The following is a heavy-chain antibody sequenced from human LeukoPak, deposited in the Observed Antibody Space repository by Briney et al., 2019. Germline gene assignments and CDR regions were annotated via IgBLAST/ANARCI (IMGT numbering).Heavy chain of an antibody. Sequence: GGSLRLSCAASGFTFISYAMSWVRQAPGKGLEWVSGISGSGGSTDYADSVKGRFTISIDNSKNTLYLQMNSLRAEDTAVYYCAKKKDPVIQYYFDYWGQGTLVTVSS. CDR3: AKKKDPVIQYYFDY. D-gene: IGHD3-16*02. J-gene: IGHJ4*02. CDR2: ISGSGGST. CDR1: GFTFISYA. V-gene: IGHV3-23*01.